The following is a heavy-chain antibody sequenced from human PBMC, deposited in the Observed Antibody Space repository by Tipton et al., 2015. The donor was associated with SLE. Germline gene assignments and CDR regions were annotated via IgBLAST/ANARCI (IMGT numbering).Heavy chain of an antibody. CDR1: GGSFSGYY. J-gene: IGHJ4*02. D-gene: IGHD1-26*01. Sequence: TLSLTCAVYGGSFSGYYWSWIRQPPGKGLEWIGEINHSGSTNYNPSLKSRVTIPVDTSKNQFSLKLSSVTAADTAVYYCARGSGSYDWGQGTLVTVSS. CDR3: ARGSGSYD. CDR2: INHSGST. V-gene: IGHV4-34*01.